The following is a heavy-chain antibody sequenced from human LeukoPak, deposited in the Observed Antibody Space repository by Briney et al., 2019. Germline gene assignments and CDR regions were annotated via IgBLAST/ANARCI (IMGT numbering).Heavy chain of an antibody. CDR3: ARVLAVAGTERLFDF. D-gene: IGHD6-19*01. J-gene: IGHJ4*02. Sequence: GGSLRLSCAASGFTFSSYAMSWVRQAPGKGLEWVSSISSGSHYIYYADSVKGRFTISRDNAKNSLYLQMNSLRAEDTAVYYCARVLAVAGTERLFDFWGQGTLVTVSS. V-gene: IGHV3-21*01. CDR2: ISSGSHYI. CDR1: GFTFSSYA.